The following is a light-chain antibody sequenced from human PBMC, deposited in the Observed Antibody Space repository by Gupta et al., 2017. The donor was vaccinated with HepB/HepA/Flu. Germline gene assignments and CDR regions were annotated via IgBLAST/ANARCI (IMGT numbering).Light chain of an antibody. Sequence: MTQSPSSLSASVGDRVTITCRASQHISNYLAWYQQKPGKAPKLLISAASTLQSGVPSRFSGSGSGTEFTLTISSLQPEDVATYYCHQEHCVPLTFGQGTNVEIK. CDR2: AAS. V-gene: IGKV1-27*01. CDR1: QHISNY. J-gene: IGKJ4*01. CDR3: HQEHCVPLT.